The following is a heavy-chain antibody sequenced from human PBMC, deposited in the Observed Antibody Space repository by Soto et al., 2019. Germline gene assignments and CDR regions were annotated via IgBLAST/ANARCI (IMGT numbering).Heavy chain of an antibody. J-gene: IGHJ6*02. Sequence: EVQLVESGGGLVQPGGSLRLSCAASGFTFSSYWMSWVRQAPGKGLEWVANIKQDGSEKYYVDSVKGRFTISRDNAKNSLYLHMNSLRAEDTAVYYCPRRGGYCSSTSCYYYYYGMDVWGHGTTVTVSS. V-gene: IGHV3-7*05. CDR1: GFTFSSYW. CDR2: IKQDGSEK. CDR3: PRRGGYCSSTSCYYYYYGMDV. D-gene: IGHD2-2*01.